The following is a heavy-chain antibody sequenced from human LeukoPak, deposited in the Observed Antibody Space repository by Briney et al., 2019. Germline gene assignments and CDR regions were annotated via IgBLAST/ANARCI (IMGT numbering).Heavy chain of an antibody. V-gene: IGHV4-30-2*01. Sequence: SETLSLTCAVSGGSISSGGYSWSWIRQPPGKGLEWIGYIYHSGSTYYNPSLKSRVTISVDRSKNQFSLKLSSVTAADTAVYYCARVPLYYYDSRDYYFDYWGQGTLVTVSS. J-gene: IGHJ4*02. CDR1: GGSISSGGYS. CDR3: ARVPLYYYDSRDYYFDY. CDR2: IYHSGST. D-gene: IGHD3-22*01.